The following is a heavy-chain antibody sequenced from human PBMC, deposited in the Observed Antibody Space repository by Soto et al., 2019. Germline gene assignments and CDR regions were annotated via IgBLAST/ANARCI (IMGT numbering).Heavy chain of an antibody. D-gene: IGHD6-13*01. CDR1: GFTFSDYA. Sequence: PGGSLRLSCAASGFTFSDYATTWVRQAPGKGLEWVSTLSGSSISTYDADFVKGRCTISRDNSRNMLYLQMNSLRAEDTAIYYCAKELVGALYYGMDVWGQGTTVTVSS. J-gene: IGHJ6*02. CDR2: LSGSSIST. CDR3: AKELVGALYYGMDV. V-gene: IGHV3-23*01.